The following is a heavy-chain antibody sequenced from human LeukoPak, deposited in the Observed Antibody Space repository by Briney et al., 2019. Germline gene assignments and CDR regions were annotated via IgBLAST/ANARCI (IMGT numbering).Heavy chain of an antibody. CDR3: TTSLVTAVSPVGY. D-gene: IGHD2-21*02. CDR2: IKRKTDGGTT. V-gene: IGHV3-15*01. J-gene: IGHJ4*02. CDR1: GFTFSNAW. Sequence: GGSLRLSCAASGFTFSNAWMSWVRQAPGKGLEWVGRIKRKTDGGTTDFAAPVKGRFTISRDDSENTLYLQMNSLQTEDTAVYYCTTSLVTAVSPVGYWGLGTLVTVSS.